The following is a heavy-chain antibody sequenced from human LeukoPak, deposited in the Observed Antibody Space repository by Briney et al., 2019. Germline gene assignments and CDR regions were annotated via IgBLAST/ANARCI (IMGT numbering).Heavy chain of an antibody. V-gene: IGHV3-23*01. J-gene: IGHJ5*02. CDR1: GFTCSSYA. CDR2: ISGSGGST. Sequence: GGSLRLSCAASGFTCSSYAMSWVRQAPGKGLEWVSAISGSGGSTYYADSVKGRFTISRDNSKNTLYLQMNSLGAEDTAVYYCAKKRYSSGWFDPWGQGTLVTVSS. D-gene: IGHD6-19*01. CDR3: AKKRYSSGWFDP.